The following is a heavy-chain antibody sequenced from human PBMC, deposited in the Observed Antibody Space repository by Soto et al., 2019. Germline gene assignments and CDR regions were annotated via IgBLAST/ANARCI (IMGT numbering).Heavy chain of an antibody. D-gene: IGHD3-10*01. CDR1: GFTFSSYG. J-gene: IGHJ6*04. Sequence: LGGSLRLSCEASGFTFSSYGMHWVRQAPGKGLEWVAVISYDGSNKYYADSVKGRFTISRDNSKNTLYLQMNSLRAEDTAVYYCAKDESHVGYYYGSGSYYTLPYGMDVWGKVTTGTVSS. V-gene: IGHV3-30*18. CDR2: ISYDGSNK. CDR3: AKDESHVGYYYGSGSYYTLPYGMDV.